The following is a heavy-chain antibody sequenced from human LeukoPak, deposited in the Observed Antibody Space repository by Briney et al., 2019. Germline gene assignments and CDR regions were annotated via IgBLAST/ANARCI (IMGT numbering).Heavy chain of an antibody. Sequence: PSETLSLTCTVSGGYISSSSFFWAWIRQPPGKGLEWIGTVSYSGTTYYSPSLKSRVTISVDTSKNQFSLRLTSVTAADTALYYCAKLTCSSTFCPLDYWGQGTLVTVSS. J-gene: IGHJ4*02. CDR2: VSYSGTT. CDR1: GGYISSSSFF. CDR3: AKLTCSSTFCPLDY. D-gene: IGHD2-2*01. V-gene: IGHV4-39*01.